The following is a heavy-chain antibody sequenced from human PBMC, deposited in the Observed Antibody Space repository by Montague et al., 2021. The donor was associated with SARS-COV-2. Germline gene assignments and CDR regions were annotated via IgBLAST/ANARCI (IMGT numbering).Heavy chain of an antibody. V-gene: IGHV2-70*11. CDR1: GFSLKTNGMC. CDR3: ARTTGRYYGSRNDYFDF. D-gene: IGHD3-10*01. Sequence: PALVKPTQTLTLTCTFSGFSLKTNGMCVSWIRQSPGKALEWLARIDWDGERSYNSRLETRLTISNDTSKNQVFLTVAHMNPVDTATYYCARTTGRYYGSRNDYFDFWGQGAPVTVSS. J-gene: IGHJ4*02. CDR2: IDWDGER.